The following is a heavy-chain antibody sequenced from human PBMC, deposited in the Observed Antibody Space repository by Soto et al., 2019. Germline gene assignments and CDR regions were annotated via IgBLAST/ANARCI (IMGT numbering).Heavy chain of an antibody. Sequence: QEQLQESGPGLVKPSGTLSLTCAVSGGSISTSNWWSWVRQPPGKGLEWIGEVYRTGSTNYNPSLESRLTISVDKSKNQFSLKLTSVTAADTAVYYCARARATIAAAAIFDCWGQGTLVTVSS. J-gene: IGHJ4*02. D-gene: IGHD6-13*01. CDR2: VYRTGST. V-gene: IGHV4-4*02. CDR3: ARARATIAAAAIFDC. CDR1: GGSISTSNW.